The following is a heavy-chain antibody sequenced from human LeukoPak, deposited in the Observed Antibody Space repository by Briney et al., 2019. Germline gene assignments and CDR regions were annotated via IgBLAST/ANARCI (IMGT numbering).Heavy chain of an antibody. CDR3: AILSWDGRGSFY. CDR2: IRSNGENT. D-gene: IGHD2/OR15-2a*01. V-gene: IGHV3-23*01. Sequence: QAGGSLRLSCAASGFTFSSYGMHWVRQAPGKGLEWVSAIRSNGENTYYADSVRGRFTISRDNSRGTLSLQMNSLRADDTAVYFCAILSWDGRGSFYWGQGTLVSVSS. J-gene: IGHJ4*02. CDR1: GFTFSSYG.